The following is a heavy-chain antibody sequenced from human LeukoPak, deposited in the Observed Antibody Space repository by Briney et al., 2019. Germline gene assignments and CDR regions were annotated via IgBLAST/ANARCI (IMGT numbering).Heavy chain of an antibody. D-gene: IGHD4-17*01. Sequence: ASVKVSCKASGGTFSSYAISWVRQAPGQGLEWMGWMNPNSGNTGYAQKFQGRVTITRNTSISTAYMELSSLRSEDTAVYYCARGGGRDYGDFSAYYYYALDVWGQGTTVTVSS. CDR3: ARGGGRDYGDFSAYYYYALDV. CDR1: GGTFSSYA. J-gene: IGHJ6*02. V-gene: IGHV1-8*03. CDR2: MNPNSGNT.